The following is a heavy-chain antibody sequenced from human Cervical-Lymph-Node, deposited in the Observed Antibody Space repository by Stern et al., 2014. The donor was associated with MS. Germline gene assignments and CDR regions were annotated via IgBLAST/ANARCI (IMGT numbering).Heavy chain of an antibody. J-gene: IGHJ4*02. V-gene: IGHV2-70*01. CDR2: IDWDDDT. Sequence: QVTLRESGPAVVKPTQTLTLTCTFSGFSLTTSGECVTWIRQPPGKALEWLALIDWDDDTYYSTSLRPRLTVSKDTSNNQVLLTVTNMDPVDTATYYCARACHRGEFRPHFDAWGQGVLVTVSS. CDR1: GFSLTTSGEC. D-gene: IGHD3-16*01. CDR3: ARACHRGEFRPHFDA.